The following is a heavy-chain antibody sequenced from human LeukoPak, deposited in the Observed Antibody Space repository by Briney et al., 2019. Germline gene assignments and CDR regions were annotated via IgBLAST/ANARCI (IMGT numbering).Heavy chain of an antibody. CDR2: IIPIFGTA. D-gene: IGHD4-23*01. CDR3: ATGKGWTVAGSLFFDY. V-gene: IGHV1-69*01. Sequence: SVKVSCKASGDTFSSYAISWVRQAPGQGLEWMGGIIPIFGTANYAQKFQGRVTITADESTSTAYMELSSLRSEDTAVYYCATGKGWTVAGSLFFDYWGQGTLVTVSS. J-gene: IGHJ4*02. CDR1: GDTFSSYA.